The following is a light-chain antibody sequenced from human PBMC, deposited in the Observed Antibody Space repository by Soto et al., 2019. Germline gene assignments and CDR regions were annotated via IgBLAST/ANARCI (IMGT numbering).Light chain of an antibody. V-gene: IGKV3-15*01. CDR2: SAS. CDR1: QSVRTN. J-gene: IGKJ1*01. Sequence: EILLTQSPSTLSVSPGERATLSCSASQSVRTNLAWYQQKPGQAPRLLIYSASTMATGFPARFSGSGSGTEFTLTISSLQSEDFAVYYCQQYNDWPRTFGQGTKV. CDR3: QQYNDWPRT.